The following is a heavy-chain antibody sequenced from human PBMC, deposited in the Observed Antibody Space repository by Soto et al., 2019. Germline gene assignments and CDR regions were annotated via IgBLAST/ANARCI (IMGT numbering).Heavy chain of an antibody. J-gene: IGHJ4*02. Sequence: GGSLRLSCAASGFTFSDYDMTWIRPAPGKGPEWVSYISSGGSSIYYADSVKGRFTISRDNAKNSLYLQMNSLRAEDTAMYYCASLAIGTIIRGAPDFWGQGTLVTVSS. D-gene: IGHD3-10*01. CDR1: GFTFSDYD. CDR3: ASLAIGTIIRGAPDF. CDR2: ISSGGSSI. V-gene: IGHV3-11*01.